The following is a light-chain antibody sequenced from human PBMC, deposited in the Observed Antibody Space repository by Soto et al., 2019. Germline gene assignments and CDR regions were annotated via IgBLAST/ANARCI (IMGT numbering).Light chain of an antibody. J-gene: IGKJ1*01. Sequence: DIQMTQSPSSLSASVGDRVTITCRASQSISSYLNWYQQKPGKAPKLLIYAASSLQSWVPSRFSGSGSGTDITLTISSLQPEDFATYYCQQSYDMPWTFGQGTKVDIK. CDR2: AAS. CDR3: QQSYDMPWT. V-gene: IGKV1-39*01. CDR1: QSISSY.